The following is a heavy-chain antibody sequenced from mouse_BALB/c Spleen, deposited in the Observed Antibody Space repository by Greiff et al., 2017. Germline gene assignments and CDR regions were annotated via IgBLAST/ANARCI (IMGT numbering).Heavy chain of an antibody. J-gene: IGHJ3*01. D-gene: IGHD2-1*01. CDR3: ARGKGYGNYVGFAY. CDR1: GFTFSDYY. V-gene: IGHV5-4*02. CDR2: ISDGGSYT. Sequence: EVKVEESGGGLVKPGGSLKLSCAASGFTFSDYYMYWVRQTPEKRLEWVATISDGGSYTYYPDSVKGRFTISRDNAKNNLYLQMSSLKSEDTAMYYCARGKGYGNYVGFAYWGQGTLVTVSA.